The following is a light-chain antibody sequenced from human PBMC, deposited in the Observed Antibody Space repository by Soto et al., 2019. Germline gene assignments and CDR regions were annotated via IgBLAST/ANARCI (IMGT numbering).Light chain of an antibody. CDR2: NNA. Sequence: QSVLTQAPSASGTPGQRVTISCSGSSSNIGSNTVNWYQQLPGTAPKLLIYNNAQRPSGVPDRFSGSKSGTSASLAIGGLQSEDEADYYCAVWDDSLNGWVFGGGTKLNVL. CDR3: AVWDDSLNGWV. CDR1: SSNIGSNT. V-gene: IGLV1-44*01. J-gene: IGLJ3*02.